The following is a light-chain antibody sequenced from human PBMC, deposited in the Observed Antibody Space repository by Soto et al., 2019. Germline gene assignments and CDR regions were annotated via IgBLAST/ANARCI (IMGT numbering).Light chain of an antibody. CDR2: HNS. J-gene: IGLJ1*01. Sequence: QSVLTQPPSVSGAPGQRVTISCTGSSSNIGAGYDVHWYQQLPGTAPKLLIYHNSDRPSGVPDRFSGSKSGTSASLAITGLQAEDEADYYCQPYDSGLSAFYVFGTGTKVTVL. CDR1: SSNIGAGYD. V-gene: IGLV1-40*01. CDR3: QPYDSGLSAFYV.